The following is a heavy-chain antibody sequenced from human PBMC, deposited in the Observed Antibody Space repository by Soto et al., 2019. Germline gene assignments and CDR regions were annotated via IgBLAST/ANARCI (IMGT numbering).Heavy chain of an antibody. V-gene: IGHV3-7*03. CDR2: IKQDGSEK. CDR3: ARDKYAYSGNYEYYFDH. J-gene: IGHJ4*02. D-gene: IGHD1-26*01. Sequence: GSLRLSCAVSGFTFSNYWMSWVRQAPGKGLEWVANIKQDGSEKYYVDSVKGRFTISRDNAKNSLYLQMNSLRAEDTAVYYCARDKYAYSGNYEYYFDHWGQGTLVTVSS. CDR1: GFTFSNYW.